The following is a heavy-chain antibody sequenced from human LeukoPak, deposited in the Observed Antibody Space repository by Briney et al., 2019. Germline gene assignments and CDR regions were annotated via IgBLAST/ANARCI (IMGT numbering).Heavy chain of an antibody. CDR3: ARVKSSWSYFDY. CDR2: IYYSGST. D-gene: IGHD6-13*01. Sequence: SQTLSPTCTVSGGSISSGGYYWSWIRQHPGKGLEWTGYIYYSGSTYYNPSLKSRVTISVDTSKNQFSLKLSSVTAADTAVYYCARVKSSWSYFDYWGQGTLVTVSS. J-gene: IGHJ4*02. V-gene: IGHV4-31*03. CDR1: GGSISSGGYY.